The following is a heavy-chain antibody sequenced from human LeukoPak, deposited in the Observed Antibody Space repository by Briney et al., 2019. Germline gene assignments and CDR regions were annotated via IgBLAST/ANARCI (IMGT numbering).Heavy chain of an antibody. V-gene: IGHV5-51*01. D-gene: IGHD6-6*01. CDR3: ARLREYSSSSGLDY. CDR1: GYSFTSYW. J-gene: IGHJ4*02. CDR2: IYPGDSDT. Sequence: GGSLQISCKGSGYSFTSYWIGGVRQMPGKGLEWMGIIYPGDSDTRYSPSFQGQVTISADKSSSTAYLQWSSLKASDTAMYYCARLREYSSSSGLDYWGQGTLVTVSS.